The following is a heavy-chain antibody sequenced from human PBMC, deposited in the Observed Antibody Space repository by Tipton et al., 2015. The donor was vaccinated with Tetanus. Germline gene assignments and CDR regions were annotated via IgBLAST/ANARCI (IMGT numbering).Heavy chain of an antibody. V-gene: IGHV3-21*04. Sequence: SLRLSCAASGFTLTTYSINWFRQAPGKGLEWVSSITGSGHITYADSVKGRFTISRDNAKNSVYLQMNSLRPEDTAVYYCARLGRNSLGAFDVWGQGTLVSVSS. J-gene: IGHJ3*01. CDR1: GFTLTTYS. CDR2: ITGSGHI. D-gene: IGHD7-27*01. CDR3: ARLGRNSLGAFDV.